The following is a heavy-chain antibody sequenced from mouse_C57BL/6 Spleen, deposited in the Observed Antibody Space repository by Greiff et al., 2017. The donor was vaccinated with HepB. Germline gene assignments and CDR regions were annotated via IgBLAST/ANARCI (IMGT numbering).Heavy chain of an antibody. CDR2: IRSKSNNYAT. CDR3: VSPTGTSEAY. V-gene: IGHV10-1*01. CDR1: GFSFNTYA. D-gene: IGHD4-1*02. Sequence: EVQLVESGGGLVQPKGSLKLSCAASGFSFNTYAMNWVRQAPGKGLEWVARIRSKSNNYATYYADSVKDRFTISRDDSESMLYLQMNNLKTEDTAMYYWVSPTGTSEAYWGQGTLVTVSA. J-gene: IGHJ3*01.